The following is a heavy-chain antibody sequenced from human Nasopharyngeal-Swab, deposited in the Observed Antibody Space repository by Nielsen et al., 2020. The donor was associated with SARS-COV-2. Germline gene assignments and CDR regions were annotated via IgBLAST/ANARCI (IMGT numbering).Heavy chain of an antibody. J-gene: IGHJ4*02. Sequence: GGSLRLSCAASGFSFSSYDMYWVRQATGKGLEWVSAIGTAGDTYYPGSVKGRFTISREDTKKSLYLQMNSLRAGDTAVYYCARARGITGTTFLDYWGQGTLVTVSS. D-gene: IGHD1-7*01. CDR2: IGTAGDT. CDR3: ARARGITGTTFLDY. V-gene: IGHV3-13*01. CDR1: GFSFSSYD.